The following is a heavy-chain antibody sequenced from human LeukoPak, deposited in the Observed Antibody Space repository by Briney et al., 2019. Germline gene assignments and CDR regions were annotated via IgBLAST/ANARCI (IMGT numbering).Heavy chain of an antibody. CDR3: AKGHSGWYHYFDY. D-gene: IGHD6-19*01. CDR1: GFTFSSYA. V-gene: IGHV3-23*01. Sequence: PGGSLRLSCAASGFTFSSYAMSWVRQAPGKGLEWVSAISGSGGSTYYADFVKGRFTISRDNSKSTLYLQMNSLRAEDTAVYYCAKGHSGWYHYFDYWGQGTLVTVSS. J-gene: IGHJ4*02. CDR2: ISGSGGST.